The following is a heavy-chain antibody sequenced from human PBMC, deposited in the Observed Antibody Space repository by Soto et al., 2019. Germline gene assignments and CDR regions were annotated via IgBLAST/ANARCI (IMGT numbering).Heavy chain of an antibody. V-gene: IGHV3-23*01. CDR1: GFTFSSYA. D-gene: IGHD3-22*01. J-gene: IGHJ3*02. Sequence: PGGSLRLSCAASGFTFSSYAMSWVRQAPGKGLEWVSAISGSGGSTYYADSVKGRFTISRDNPKNTLYLQMNSLRAEDTAVYYCAKDSGITMIVVVITGAFDIWGQGTMVTVSS. CDR2: ISGSGGST. CDR3: AKDSGITMIVVVITGAFDI.